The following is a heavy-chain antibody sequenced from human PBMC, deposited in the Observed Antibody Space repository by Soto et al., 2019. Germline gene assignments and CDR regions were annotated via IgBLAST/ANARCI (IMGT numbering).Heavy chain of an antibody. Sequence: GGSLRLSCEASGFSFSSFAMNWVRQAPGRGLEWVSYISDDGASIYYADSLKGRFTISRDNAKNSLSLQMNNLRAEDTAVYYCARENSVQAWLHHFDHWGLGTLVTAPQ. CDR3: ARENSVQAWLHHFDH. J-gene: IGHJ4*02. CDR2: ISDDGASI. CDR1: GFSFSSFA. D-gene: IGHD5-18*01. V-gene: IGHV3-48*03.